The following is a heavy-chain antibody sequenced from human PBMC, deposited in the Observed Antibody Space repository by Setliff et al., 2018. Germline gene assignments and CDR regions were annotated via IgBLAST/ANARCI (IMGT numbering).Heavy chain of an antibody. Sequence: SETLSLTCTVSGGSVNSGYDNWNWLRQPAGKGLEWIGHINRRGSTNFSPSLKSRVTMSVDTSKSQFSLKLSSVTAADTAVYYCAAVVATSLNYVDNWGQGTLVTVSS. J-gene: IGHJ4*02. D-gene: IGHD5-12*01. CDR1: GGSVNSGYDN. V-gene: IGHV4-61*10. CDR2: INRRGST. CDR3: AAVVATSLNYVDN.